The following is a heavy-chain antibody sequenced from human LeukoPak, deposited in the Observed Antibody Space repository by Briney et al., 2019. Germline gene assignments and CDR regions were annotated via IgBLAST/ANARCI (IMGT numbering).Heavy chain of an antibody. CDR2: ISGSGGST. V-gene: IGHV3-23*01. CDR1: GFTFSSYA. D-gene: IGHD3-22*01. CDR3: AREEVSFYYDSSGYYSLNFDY. Sequence: PGGSLRLSCAASGFTFSSYAMSWVRQAPGKGLEWVSAISGSGGSTYYADSVKGRFTISRDNSKNTLYLQMNSLRAEDTAVYYCAREEVSFYYDSSGYYSLNFDYWGQGTLVTVSS. J-gene: IGHJ4*02.